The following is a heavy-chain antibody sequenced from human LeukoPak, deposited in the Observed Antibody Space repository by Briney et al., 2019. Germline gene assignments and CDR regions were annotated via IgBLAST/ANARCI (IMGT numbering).Heavy chain of an antibody. V-gene: IGHV3-30-3*01. J-gene: IGHJ3*02. Sequence: GGSLRLSCAASGFTFSSYAMHWVRQAPGKGLEWVAVISYDGSNKYYADSVKGRFTISRDNSKNTLYLQMNGLRAEDTAVYYCARTPGHAFDIWGQGTMVTVSS. CDR3: ARTPGHAFDI. CDR2: ISYDGSNK. CDR1: GFTFSSYA.